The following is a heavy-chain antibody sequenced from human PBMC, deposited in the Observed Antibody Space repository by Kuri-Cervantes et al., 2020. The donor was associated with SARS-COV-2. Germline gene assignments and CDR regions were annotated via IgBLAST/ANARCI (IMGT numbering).Heavy chain of an antibody. CDR3: ARDLMTTVTTGAFYI. Sequence: ASVKVSCKASGYTFTGHYMHWVRQAPGQGLEWMGWINPNSGGTNYAQKFQGRVTMTRDTSISTAYMELSRLRSDDTAVYYCARDLMTTVTTGAFYIWGQGTMVTVSS. J-gene: IGHJ3*02. CDR2: INPNSGGT. V-gene: IGHV1-2*02. CDR1: GYTFTGHY. D-gene: IGHD4-17*01.